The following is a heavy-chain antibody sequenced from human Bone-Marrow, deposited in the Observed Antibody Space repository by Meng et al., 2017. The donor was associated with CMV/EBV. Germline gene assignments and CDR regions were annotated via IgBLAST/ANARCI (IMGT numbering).Heavy chain of an antibody. J-gene: IGHJ6*02. CDR2: IIPILGIA. D-gene: IGHD3-3*01. CDR1: GGTFSSYA. V-gene: IGHV1-69*10. Sequence: SVKVSCKASGGTFSSYAISWVRQAPGQGLEWMGGIIPILGIANYAQKFQGRVTITADKSTSTAYMELSSLRSEDTAAYYCAREVRDFWSGYYIGWANYYYYGMDVWGQGTTVTVSS. CDR3: AREVRDFWSGYYIGWANYYYYGMDV.